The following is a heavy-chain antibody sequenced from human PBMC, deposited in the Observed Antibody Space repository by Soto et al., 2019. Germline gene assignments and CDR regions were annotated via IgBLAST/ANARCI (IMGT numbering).Heavy chain of an antibody. J-gene: IGHJ6*02. Sequence: GASVKVSCKASGYTFTSYAMHWVRQAPGQRLEWMGWINAGNGNTKYSQKFQGRVTITADESTSTAYMELSSLRSEDTAVYYCARDELKGGIAAAGNYYGMDVWGQGTTVTVSS. CDR2: INAGNGNT. CDR3: ARDELKGGIAAAGNYYGMDV. D-gene: IGHD6-13*01. CDR1: GYTFTSYA. V-gene: IGHV1-3*01.